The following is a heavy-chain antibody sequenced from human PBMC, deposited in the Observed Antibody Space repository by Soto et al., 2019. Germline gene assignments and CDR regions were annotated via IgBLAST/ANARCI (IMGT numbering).Heavy chain of an antibody. V-gene: IGHV3-23*01. Sequence: EVQLLESGGGLVQPGGSLRLSCAAAGFTFSNYALTWVRQSPGKGLEWVSTFSGRGGRTYYADSVRGRFTTSRDNSKSTLFPQLNSLRVEDTAIYYCAREWTGDTCPCLDVWGQGTTVSVSS. CDR2: FSGRGGRT. J-gene: IGHJ6*02. CDR3: AREWTGDTCPCLDV. CDR1: GFTFSNYA. D-gene: IGHD5-12*01.